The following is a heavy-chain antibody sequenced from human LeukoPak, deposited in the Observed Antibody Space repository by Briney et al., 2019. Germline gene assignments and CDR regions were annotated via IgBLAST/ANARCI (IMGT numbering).Heavy chain of an antibody. CDR1: GFTFSSYS. Sequence: GGSLRLSCAASGFTFSSYSMNWVRQAPGKGLEWVSSISSSSSYIYYADSVKGRFTISRDNAKNSLYLQMNSLRAEDTALYYCAKDMGDYGDAFDIWGQGAMVTVSS. V-gene: IGHV3-21*04. CDR2: ISSSSSYI. D-gene: IGHD4-17*01. J-gene: IGHJ3*02. CDR3: AKDMGDYGDAFDI.